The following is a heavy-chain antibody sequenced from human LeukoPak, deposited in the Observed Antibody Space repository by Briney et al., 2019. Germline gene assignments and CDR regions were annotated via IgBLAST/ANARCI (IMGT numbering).Heavy chain of an antibody. J-gene: IGHJ4*02. D-gene: IGHD5-18*01. V-gene: IGHV3-48*01. CDR1: GFIFSSYE. CDR2: ISSSSSTI. Sequence: SGGSLRLSCAASGFIFSSYEMNWVRQAPGKGLEWVSYISSSSSTIYYADSVKGRFTISRDNAKNSLYLQMNSLRAEDTAVYYCARAAAMAFDYWGQGTLVTVSS. CDR3: ARAAAMAFDY.